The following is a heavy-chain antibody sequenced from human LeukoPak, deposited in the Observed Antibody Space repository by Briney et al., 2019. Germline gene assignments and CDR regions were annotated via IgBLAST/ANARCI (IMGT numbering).Heavy chain of an antibody. D-gene: IGHD6-6*01. Sequence: GGSLRLSCAASGFTFSSYAMSWVRQAPGKGLEWVSAISGSGGSTYYADSVKDRFTISRDNSKNTLYLQMNSLRAEDTAVYYCAKGKQYSSRQKFNYYYYYMDVWGKGTTVTVSS. CDR1: GFTFSSYA. CDR3: AKGKQYSSRQKFNYYYYYMDV. V-gene: IGHV3-23*01. CDR2: ISGSGGST. J-gene: IGHJ6*03.